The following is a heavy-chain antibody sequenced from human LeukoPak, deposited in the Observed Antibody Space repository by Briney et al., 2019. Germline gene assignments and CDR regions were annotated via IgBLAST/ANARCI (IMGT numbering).Heavy chain of an antibody. Sequence: GGSLRLSCAVSGFTFSSYSMNWVRQAPGKGLERISYISSSSDTIYYADSVKGRFTIFRDNAKNSLYLQMNSLRAEDTAVYYCARDTRGESDYWGQGTLVTVSS. CDR3: ARDTRGESDY. J-gene: IGHJ4*02. D-gene: IGHD2-2*01. CDR2: ISSSSDTI. CDR1: GFTFSSYS. V-gene: IGHV3-48*04.